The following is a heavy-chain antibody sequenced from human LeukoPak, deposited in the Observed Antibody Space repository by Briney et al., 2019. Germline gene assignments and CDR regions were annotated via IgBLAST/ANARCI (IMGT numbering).Heavy chain of an antibody. CDR1: GFTFSSYA. D-gene: IGHD3-16*02. Sequence: PGGSLRLSCAASGFTFSSYAMSWVRQAPGKGLEWVSAISGSGGSTYYADSVKGRFTISRDNAKNSLYLQMNSLRAEDTAVYYCARAQCIMITFGGVIVFDYWGQGTLVTVSS. CDR3: ARAQCIMITFGGVIVFDY. CDR2: ISGSGGST. J-gene: IGHJ4*02. V-gene: IGHV3-23*01.